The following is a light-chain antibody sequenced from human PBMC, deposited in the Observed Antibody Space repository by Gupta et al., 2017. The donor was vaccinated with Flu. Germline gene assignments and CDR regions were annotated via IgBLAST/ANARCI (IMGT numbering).Light chain of an antibody. Sequence: QSALTQPASVSGSPGPSITISCTGPSSDVGGYNYVPWYQQHPGKAPKLMIYEVSNRPSGVSNRFSGSKSGNTASLTISGLQAEDEADYYCSSYTSSSTLYVFGTGTKVTVL. V-gene: IGLV2-14*01. CDR1: SSDVGGYNY. CDR3: SSYTSSSTLYV. CDR2: EVS. J-gene: IGLJ1*01.